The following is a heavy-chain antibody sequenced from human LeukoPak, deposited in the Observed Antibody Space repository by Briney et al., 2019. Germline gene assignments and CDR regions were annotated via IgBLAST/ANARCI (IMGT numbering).Heavy chain of an antibody. CDR2: IWYDGSNK. D-gene: IGHD3-22*01. V-gene: IGHV3-30*02. CDR3: AKDRGYYDSGGYYGDYFDY. J-gene: IGHJ4*02. CDR1: GFPFSSYG. Sequence: GSLRLSFAASGFPFSSYGMHWVRQAPGKGLEWVAVIWYDGSNKYYADSVRGRFTISRDNSKNTPYLKMNSLRAEDTAVYYCAKDRGYYDSGGYYGDYFDYWGQGTLVTVSS.